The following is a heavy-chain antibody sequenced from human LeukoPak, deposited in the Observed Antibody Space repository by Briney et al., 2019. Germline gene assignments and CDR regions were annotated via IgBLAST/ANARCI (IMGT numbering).Heavy chain of an antibody. V-gene: IGHV3-53*01. CDR3: AKVHICSGTSCYDFDY. J-gene: IGHJ4*02. D-gene: IGHD2-2*01. Sequence: GGSLRLSCAASGFIVSSNYMSWVRQAPGKGLEWVSIIYSGGSTYYADSVKGRFTISRDNSKNTLYLQMNSLRAEDTAVYYCAKVHICSGTSCYDFDYWGQGTLVTVSS. CDR2: IYSGGST. CDR1: GFIVSSNY.